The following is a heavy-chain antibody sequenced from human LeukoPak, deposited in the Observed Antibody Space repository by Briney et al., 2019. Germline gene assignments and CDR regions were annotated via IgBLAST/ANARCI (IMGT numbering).Heavy chain of an antibody. Sequence: SVTPSLTCAVYGGGLSGVNWSAICDTPRGGVEWVGQIHYTGATSYNPSLKSRATISTDTSKNQFSLRLSSVTAADTAVYHCARGNILPGYCFDFWGQGALVTVSS. D-gene: IGHD3-9*01. V-gene: IGHV4-34*01. CDR2: IHYTGAT. CDR3: ARGNILPGYCFDF. J-gene: IGHJ4*02. CDR1: GGGLSGVN.